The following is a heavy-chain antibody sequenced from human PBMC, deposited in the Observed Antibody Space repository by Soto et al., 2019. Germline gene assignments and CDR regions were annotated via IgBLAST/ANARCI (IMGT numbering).Heavy chain of an antibody. CDR2: ISAYNGNT. D-gene: IGHD3-10*01. CDR3: AREGYYYGSGGGNYYYYGMDV. CDR1: GYTFTSYG. V-gene: IGHV1-18*04. J-gene: IGHJ6*02. Sequence: ASVKVSCKASGYTFTSYGISWVRQAPGQGLEWMGWISAYNGNTNYAQKLQGRVTMTTDTSTSTAYMELRSLRSDDTAVYYCAREGYYYGSGGGNYYYYGMDVWGQGTTVTVSS.